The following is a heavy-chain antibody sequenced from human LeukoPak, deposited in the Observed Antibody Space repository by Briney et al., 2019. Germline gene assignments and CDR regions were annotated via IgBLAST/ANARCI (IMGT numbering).Heavy chain of an antibody. J-gene: IGHJ4*02. Sequence: TSETQSLTCTVSGGSISSYYWSWIRQPPGKGLEWIGYIYYSGSTNYNPSLKSRVTISVDTSKNQFSLKLSSVTAADTAVYYCASGGYSGYDGIDYWGQGTLVTVSS. CDR1: GGSISSYY. D-gene: IGHD5-12*01. CDR2: IYYSGST. CDR3: ASGGYSGYDGIDY. V-gene: IGHV4-59*01.